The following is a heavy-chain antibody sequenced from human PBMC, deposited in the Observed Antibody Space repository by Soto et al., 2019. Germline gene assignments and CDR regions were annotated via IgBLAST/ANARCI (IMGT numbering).Heavy chain of an antibody. J-gene: IGHJ4*02. CDR2: IYYSGTTT. Sequence: PSETLSLTCTVSGDSISSYSRSWIRQPPGKGLEWMGYIYYSGTTTNYNPSLKSRVTLSVDTSKNQFSLKLSSVTAADTAVYYCARLGGSYAVPHFDYWGQGTLVTVSS. CDR3: ARLGGSYAVPHFDY. CDR1: GDSISSYS. D-gene: IGHD1-26*01. V-gene: IGHV4-59*08.